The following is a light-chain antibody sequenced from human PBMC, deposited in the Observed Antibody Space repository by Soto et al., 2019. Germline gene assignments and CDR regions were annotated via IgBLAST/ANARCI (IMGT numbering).Light chain of an antibody. V-gene: IGKV3-15*01. CDR1: QSVSRIN. Sequence: EIVMTQSPATLSVSPGERATLSCMASQSVSRINVAWYQQKPGQAPRLPIYGASTRATGIPGSFSGSGSGTEFTLTISSLQSEDFAVYYCQQYNSWPFAFGPGTKVDIK. CDR3: QQYNSWPFA. J-gene: IGKJ3*01. CDR2: GAS.